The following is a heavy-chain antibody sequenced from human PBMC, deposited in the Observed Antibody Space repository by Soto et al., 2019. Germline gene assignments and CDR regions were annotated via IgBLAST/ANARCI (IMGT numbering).Heavy chain of an antibody. V-gene: IGHV3-73*01. J-gene: IGHJ2*01. D-gene: IGHD5-12*01. CDR1: GFTFSDST. CDR2: MTKRGNNYAT. CDR3: TRHRTSVYEGTWYLDL. Sequence: EVQLVESGGGLVQPGGSLKVSCAVSGFTFSDSTLHWVRQASGKGLEWVGHMTKRGNNYATRFAPSVKGRFTISTDDSENTAYLQMSSLKTDDTGVYYCTRHRTSVYEGTWYLDLWGRGTLVTVSS.